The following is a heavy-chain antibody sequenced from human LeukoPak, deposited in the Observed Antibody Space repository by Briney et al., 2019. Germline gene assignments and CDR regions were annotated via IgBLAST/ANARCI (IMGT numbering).Heavy chain of an antibody. J-gene: IGHJ4*02. D-gene: IGHD6-19*01. CDR2: ISGSGDST. Sequence: GGSLRLSCAASGIIFRSYAMIWVRQAPGKGLEWVSAISGSGDSTYYADSVKGRFTISRDNSKNTLYLQINSLRAEDTAVYYCAKGAWLVQGLIDYWGQGSLVTVSS. CDR3: AKGAWLVQGLIDY. CDR1: GIIFRSYA. V-gene: IGHV3-23*01.